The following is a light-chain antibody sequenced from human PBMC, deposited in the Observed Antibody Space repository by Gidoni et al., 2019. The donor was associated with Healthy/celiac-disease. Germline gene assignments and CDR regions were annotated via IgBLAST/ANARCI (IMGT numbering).Light chain of an antibody. Sequence: IVLTQSPATLSLSPGERATLSCRASQSVSSYLAWSQQKPGQAPRLLIYDASNRATGIPARFSGSGSGTDFTLTISSLEPEDFAVYYCQQRSNWPLGVTFGQGTKLEIK. CDR1: QSVSSY. J-gene: IGKJ2*01. CDR2: DAS. V-gene: IGKV3-11*01. CDR3: QQRSNWPLGVT.